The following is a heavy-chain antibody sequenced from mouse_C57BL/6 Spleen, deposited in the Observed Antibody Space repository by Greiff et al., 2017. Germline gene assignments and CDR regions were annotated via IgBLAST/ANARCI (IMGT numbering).Heavy chain of an antibody. CDR2: ISYDGSN. Sequence: EVQLQESGPGLVKPSQSLSLTCSVTGYSITSGYYWNWIRQFPGNKLEWMGYISYDGSNNYNPSLKNRISITRDTSKNQFFLKLNSVTTEDTATYYCAREALYYGSSPYYFDYWGQGTTLTVSS. CDR3: AREALYYGSSPYYFDY. J-gene: IGHJ2*01. CDR1: GYSITSGYY. V-gene: IGHV3-6*01. D-gene: IGHD1-1*01.